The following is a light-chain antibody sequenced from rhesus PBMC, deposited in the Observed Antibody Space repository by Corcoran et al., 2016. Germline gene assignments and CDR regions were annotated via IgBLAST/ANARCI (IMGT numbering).Light chain of an antibody. J-gene: IGKJ4*01. CDR3: YQHSSGLT. V-gene: IGKV3-17*01. Sequence: EIVMTQSPATLSLSPGERATLSRRASESVRSRLAWYQQKPGQAPRLLIFDASSRVTGIPARFSGSASGTDFTLTISSLEPEGVGVSHCYQHSSGLTFGGGTKVEL. CDR1: ESVRSR. CDR2: DAS.